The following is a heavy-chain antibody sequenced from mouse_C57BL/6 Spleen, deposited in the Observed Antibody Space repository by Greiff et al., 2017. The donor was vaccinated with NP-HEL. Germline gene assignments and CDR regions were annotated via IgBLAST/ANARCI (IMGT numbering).Heavy chain of an antibody. Sequence: QVQLQQSGAELVMPGASVKLSCKASGYTFTSYWMHWVKQRPGQGLEWIGEIDPSDSYTNYNQKFKGKSTLTVDKSSSTAYMQLSSLTSEDSAVYYCARGVDYGPNFDYWGQGTTLTVSS. J-gene: IGHJ2*01. CDR3: ARGVDYGPNFDY. V-gene: IGHV1-69*01. D-gene: IGHD1-1*02. CDR1: GYTFTSYW. CDR2: IDPSDSYT.